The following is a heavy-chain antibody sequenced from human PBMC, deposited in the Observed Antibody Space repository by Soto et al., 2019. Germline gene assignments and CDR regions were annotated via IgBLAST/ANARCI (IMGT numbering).Heavy chain of an antibody. V-gene: IGHV4-39*01. CDR1: GGSISSSSYC. Sequence: PSETLSLTCTVSGGSISSSSYCCAWIRQPPEKGLEWSGSIYYSGSSYYNPSLKSRVTISVDTSKNQFSLKLSSVTAADTAVYNCPRHVPHSDAFDIWGQGTMVTASS. J-gene: IGHJ3*02. CDR2: IYYSGSS. CDR3: PRHVPHSDAFDI.